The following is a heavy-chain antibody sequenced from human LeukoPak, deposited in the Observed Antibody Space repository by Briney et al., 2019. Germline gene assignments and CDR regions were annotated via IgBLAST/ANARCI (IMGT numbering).Heavy chain of an antibody. D-gene: IGHD3-10*01. V-gene: IGHV3-30*18. CDR2: ISYDGSNK. J-gene: IGHJ4*02. CDR1: GFTFSSYG. Sequence: PGGSLRLSCAASGFTFSSYGVHWVRQAPGKGLEWVAVISYDGSNKYYADSVKGRFTISRDNSKNTLYLQMNSLRAEDTAVYYCAKDLSYYGSGSYLVWGQGTLVTVSS. CDR3: AKDLSYYGSGSYLV.